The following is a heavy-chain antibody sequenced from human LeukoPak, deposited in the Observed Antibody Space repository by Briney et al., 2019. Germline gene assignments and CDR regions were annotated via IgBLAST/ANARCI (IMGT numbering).Heavy chain of an antibody. V-gene: IGHV1-24*01. J-gene: IGHJ4*02. Sequence: GGSVKVSCKVSGYTLTELSMHWVRQAPGKGLEWMGGFDPEDGETIYAQKFQGRVTMTEDTSTDTAYMELSSLRSEDTAVYYCATSTVVTAYFDYWGQGTLVTVSS. CDR1: GYTLTELS. CDR3: ATSTVVTAYFDY. CDR2: FDPEDGET. D-gene: IGHD4-23*01.